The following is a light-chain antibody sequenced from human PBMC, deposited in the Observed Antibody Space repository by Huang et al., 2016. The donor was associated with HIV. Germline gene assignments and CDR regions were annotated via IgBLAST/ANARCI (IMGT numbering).Light chain of an antibody. Sequence: EIVMTQSPLSLPVTPGEPASISCRSSLSLLHKNEYNYLDWYLQKAGQSPQLLVYLGSIRAYGVPDRFTGNASGTDFTLKIKRVEAEDVGVYYCMQALQTPYTFGQGTKLEIK. V-gene: IGKV2-28*01. CDR3: MQALQTPYT. CDR1: LSLLHKNEYNY. J-gene: IGKJ2*01. CDR2: LGS.